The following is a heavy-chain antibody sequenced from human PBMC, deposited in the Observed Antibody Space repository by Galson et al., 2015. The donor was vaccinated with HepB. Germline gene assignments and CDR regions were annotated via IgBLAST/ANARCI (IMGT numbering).Heavy chain of an antibody. Sequence: SVKVSCKASGYTFTSYGISWVRQAPGQGLEWMGWISACNGNTNYAQKLQGRVTMTTDTSTSTAYMELRSLRSDDTAVYYCARYGMELWFGESSSYFDYWGQGTLVTVSS. J-gene: IGHJ4*02. CDR2: ISACNGNT. CDR1: GYTFTSYG. V-gene: IGHV1-18*01. D-gene: IGHD3-10*01. CDR3: ARYGMELWFGESSSYFDY.